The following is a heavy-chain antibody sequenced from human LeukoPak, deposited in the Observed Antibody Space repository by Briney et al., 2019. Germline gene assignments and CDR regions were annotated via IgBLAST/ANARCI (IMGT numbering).Heavy chain of an antibody. CDR1: GFTFSSYG. CDR2: ISGRDGST. V-gene: IGHV3-23*01. D-gene: IGHD3-16*01. CDR3: AKSGGVRFDP. Sequence: GGSLRLSCAASGFTFSSYGMHWVRQAPGKGLEWVSAISGRDGSTYHAGSVKGRFTISRDNSKNTLYLQMNSLRGEDTAVYYCAKSGGVRFDPWGQGTLVTVSS. J-gene: IGHJ5*02.